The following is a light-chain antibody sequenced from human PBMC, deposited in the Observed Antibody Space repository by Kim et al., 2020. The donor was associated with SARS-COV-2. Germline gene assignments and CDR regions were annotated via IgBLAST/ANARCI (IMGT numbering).Light chain of an antibody. Sequence: IVLTQSPATLSVFPGERATLSCRASQNLRSHLAWYQQKPGQPPRLLMYGASTRATGISARFSGSGSETEFTLTISSLQSEDFAVYYCHQYKDWSPERYSFGQGTKLEI. CDR3: HQYKDWSPERYS. J-gene: IGKJ2*01. CDR2: GAS. CDR1: QNLRSH. V-gene: IGKV3-15*01.